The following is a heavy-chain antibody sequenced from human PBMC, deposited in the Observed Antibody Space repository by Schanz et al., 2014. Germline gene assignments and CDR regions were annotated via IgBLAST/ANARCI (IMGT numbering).Heavy chain of an antibody. D-gene: IGHD2-15*01. CDR1: GFTFRDYY. CDR2: ISGSGGST. CDR3: AKGMGYCSGGTCYDYYYYGLDV. Sequence: VQLVESGGGLVKPGGSLRLSCAASGFTFRDYYMSWIRQAPGKGLEWVSAISGSGGSTYYADSVKGRFTISRDNSKNTLYLQMNSLRADDTAVFYCAKGMGYCSGGTCYDYYYYGLDVWGQGTTVTVSS. V-gene: IGHV3-23*04. J-gene: IGHJ6*02.